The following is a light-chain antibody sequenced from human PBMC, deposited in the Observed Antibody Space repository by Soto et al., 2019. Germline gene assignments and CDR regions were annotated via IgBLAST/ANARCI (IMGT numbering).Light chain of an antibody. CDR2: DAN. J-gene: IGKJ5*01. CDR3: QQCYMGWT. Sequence: NMSASAVSASVGDRVTITCRASQRMSSWLAWYQQKPGEAPKLLIYDANNLESGVPSRFSGSGSGTEFTFSITSLQPEDFGTYYCQQCYMGWTFGQGRLLE. V-gene: IGKV1-5*01. CDR1: QRMSSW.